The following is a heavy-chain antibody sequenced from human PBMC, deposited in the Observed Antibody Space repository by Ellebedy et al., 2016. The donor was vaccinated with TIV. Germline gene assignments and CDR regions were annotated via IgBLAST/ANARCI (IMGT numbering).Heavy chain of an antibody. Sequence: GESLKISCEASGITFSDYYMTWIRQAPGKGLEWVSYITTYSTFTQYADSVKGRFTISRDDANNSLFLQMNSLRAADSAVFYWAISRTPLYFDYWGQGALVTVSS. J-gene: IGHJ4*02. V-gene: IGHV3-11*06. CDR3: AISRTPLYFDY. CDR1: GITFSDYY. CDR2: ITTYSTFT.